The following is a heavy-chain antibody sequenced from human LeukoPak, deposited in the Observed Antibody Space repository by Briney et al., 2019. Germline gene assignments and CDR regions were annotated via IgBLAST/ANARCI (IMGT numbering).Heavy chain of an antibody. J-gene: IGHJ4*02. V-gene: IGHV3-15*01. D-gene: IGHD6-13*01. Sequence: GGSLRLSCAASGFTFSNAYMSWVRQAPGKGLEWVGRIKSNVDGGTTDYAAPVKGRFPISRADSRSTLYLQMNGLKTDDTGIYYCTTDAGYSSRWYNYWGQGTLVTVSP. CDR1: GFTFSNAY. CDR2: IKSNVDGGTT. CDR3: TTDAGYSSRWYNY.